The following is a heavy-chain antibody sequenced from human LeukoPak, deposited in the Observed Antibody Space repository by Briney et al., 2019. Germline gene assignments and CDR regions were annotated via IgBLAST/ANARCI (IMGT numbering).Heavy chain of an antibody. CDR3: ARDSPIGGRNGYRIFDY. Sequence: PSETLSLTCTVSGGSISSYYWSWIRQPPGKGLEWIGSIYYSGSTNYNPSLKSRVTISVDTSKNQFSLKLSSVTAADTAVYFCARDSPIGGRNGYRIFDYWGQGTPVTVPS. CDR1: GGSISSYY. CDR2: IYYSGST. V-gene: IGHV4-59*01. D-gene: IGHD5-24*01. J-gene: IGHJ4*02.